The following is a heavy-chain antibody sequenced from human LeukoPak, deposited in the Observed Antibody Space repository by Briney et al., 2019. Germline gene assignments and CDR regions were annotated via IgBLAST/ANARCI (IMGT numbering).Heavy chain of an antibody. Sequence: SETLSPTCTVSATISSNTYYWGWIRQTPGKGLEWIGSIYSSGSTYYNPSLKSRVTISVDTSKNQFSLKLSSVAAADTAVYYCARLTAGTVDYWGPGTLVTVSS. V-gene: IGHV4-39*01. D-gene: IGHD1-1*01. CDR3: ARLTAGTVDY. CDR2: IYSSGST. J-gene: IGHJ4*02. CDR1: ATISSNTYY.